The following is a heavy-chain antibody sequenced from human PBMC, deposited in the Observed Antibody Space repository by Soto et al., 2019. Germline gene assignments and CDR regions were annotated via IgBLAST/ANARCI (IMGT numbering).Heavy chain of an antibody. CDR2: IYYSGST. D-gene: IGHD6-13*01. V-gene: IGHV4-59*01. CDR1: GGSISSYY. Sequence: QVQLQESGPGLVKPSETLSLTCTGSGGSISSYYWSWIRPPPGKGLEWIGYIYYSGSTNYNHSLKSRVTISVDTSKNQFYLKLSSVTAADTAVYYCARVRRKAAGTNFDYWGQGTLVTVSS. J-gene: IGHJ4*02. CDR3: ARVRRKAAGTNFDY.